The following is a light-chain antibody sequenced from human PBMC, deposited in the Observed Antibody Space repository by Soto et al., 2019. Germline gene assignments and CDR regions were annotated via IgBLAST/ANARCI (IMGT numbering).Light chain of an antibody. J-gene: IGKJ2*01. CDR2: GAS. CDR3: QPYGRSPLMYT. CDR1: QSITSNF. Sequence: EIVLTQSPGTLSLSPGERATLSCRASQSITSNFLAWYQQKPGQAPRLLIYGASTRAAGVPDRFSASGSGTDFTLTITRLEPEDFAVYYCQPYGRSPLMYTFGQGTKLAVK. V-gene: IGKV3-20*01.